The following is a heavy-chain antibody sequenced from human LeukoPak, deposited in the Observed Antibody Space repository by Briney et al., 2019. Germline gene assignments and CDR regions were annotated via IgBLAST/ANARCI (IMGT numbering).Heavy chain of an antibody. CDR3: ARDDYYDSSGPDY. D-gene: IGHD3-22*01. Sequence: GGSLRLSCAASGFTFSGYNMNWVRQAPGKGLEWVSSITTSSSYKFYADSVKGRFTISRDNAKNSLYLQMNSLRAEDTAVYYCARDDYYDSSGPDYWGQGTLVTVSS. J-gene: IGHJ4*02. CDR2: ITTSSSYK. V-gene: IGHV3-21*01. CDR1: GFTFSGYN.